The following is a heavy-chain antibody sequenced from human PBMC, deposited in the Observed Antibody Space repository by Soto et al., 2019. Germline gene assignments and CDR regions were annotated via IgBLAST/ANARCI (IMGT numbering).Heavy chain of an antibody. V-gene: IGHV3-64D*06. Sequence: PGGSLRLSCSASGFTFSSYAMHWVRQAPGKGLEYVSAISSNGGSTYYADSVKGRFTISRDNSKNTLYLQMSSLRAEDTAVYYCVKQDSSSSGIYYYYYYGMDVWGQGTTVTVS. CDR1: GFTFSSYA. CDR3: VKQDSSSSGIYYYYYYGMDV. D-gene: IGHD6-6*01. CDR2: ISSNGGST. J-gene: IGHJ6*02.